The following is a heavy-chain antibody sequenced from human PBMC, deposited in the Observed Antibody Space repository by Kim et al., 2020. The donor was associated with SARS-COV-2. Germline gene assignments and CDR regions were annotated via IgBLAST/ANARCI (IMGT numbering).Heavy chain of an antibody. V-gene: IGHV3-48*04. CDR2: ISSSSSTI. CDR3: AREGDQGLRDAFDI. CDR1: GFTFSSYS. D-gene: IGHD3-16*01. J-gene: IGHJ3*02. Sequence: GGSLRLSCAASGFTFSSYSMNWVRQAPGKGLEWVSYISSSSSTIYYADSVKGRFTISRDNAKNSLYLQMNSLRAEDTAVYYCAREGDQGLRDAFDIWGQGTMVTVSS.